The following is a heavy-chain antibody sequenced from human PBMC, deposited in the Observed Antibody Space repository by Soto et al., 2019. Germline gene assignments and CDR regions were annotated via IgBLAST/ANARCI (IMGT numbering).Heavy chain of an antibody. J-gene: IGHJ6*02. CDR3: ARLHSHGTYGMDV. D-gene: IGHD5-18*01. CDR1: GGSFTYT. V-gene: IGHV1-69*01. Sequence: QMHLVQSGAEVKKPGSSVKVSCKASGGSFTYTLSWVRQAPGQGLEWMGGIIPIFGTTNYAQKFQGRITMTADESTKTAYMELSTLRSEDTAVYYCARLHSHGTYGMDVWGQGTTVTVS. CDR2: IIPIFGTT.